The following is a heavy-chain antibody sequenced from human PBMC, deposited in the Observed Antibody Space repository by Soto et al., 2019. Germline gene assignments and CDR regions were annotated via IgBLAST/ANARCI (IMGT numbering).Heavy chain of an antibody. CDR3: ARGATTRRWYFDL. CDR1: GGSFSGYY. D-gene: IGHD4-17*01. CDR2: INHSGST. V-gene: IGHV4-34*01. Sequence: QVPLQQWGAGLLKPSETLSLTCAVYGGSFSGYYWSWIRQPPGKGLEWIGEINHSGSTNYNPSLKSRVTISVDTSKNQFSLKLSSVTAADTAVYYCARGATTRRWYFDLWGRGTLVTVSS. J-gene: IGHJ2*01.